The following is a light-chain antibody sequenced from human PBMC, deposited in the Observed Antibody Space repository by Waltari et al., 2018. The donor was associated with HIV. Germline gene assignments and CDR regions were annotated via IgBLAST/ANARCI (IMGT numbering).Light chain of an antibody. CDR3: AAWDDSLSGWV. V-gene: IGLV1-47*01. CDR2: RSN. CDR1: SSNIGSNY. J-gene: IGLJ3*02. Sequence: QSVLTQPPSASGTPGQRVTISCSGSSSNIGSNYVYWYQQLPGTAPNLRIYRSNQRPSGVPDRVSGSKSGTAASLAISGLRSEDEADYYCAAWDDSLSGWVFGGGTKLTVL.